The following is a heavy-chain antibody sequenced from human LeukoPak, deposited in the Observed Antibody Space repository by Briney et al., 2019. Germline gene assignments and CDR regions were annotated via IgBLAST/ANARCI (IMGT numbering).Heavy chain of an antibody. J-gene: IGHJ4*02. D-gene: IGHD5-12*01. V-gene: IGHV3-53*01. Sequence: GGSLRLSCAASRFSVSTSYMSWVRQAPGKGLEWVSVMYSGGSSYNADSVKGRFTISRDNSKNTLYLQMDSLRVEDTAVYYCAKAIRPTRLDYWGQGTLVTVSS. CDR3: AKAIRPTRLDY. CDR1: RFSVSTSY. CDR2: MYSGGSS.